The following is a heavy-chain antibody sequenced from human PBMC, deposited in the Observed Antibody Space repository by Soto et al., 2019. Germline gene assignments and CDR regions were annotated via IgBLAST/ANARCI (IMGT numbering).Heavy chain of an antibody. J-gene: IGHJ6*03. CDR1: GGSISSYY. V-gene: IGHV4-59*01. CDR2: IYYSGST. CDR3: ARVSGTSNYYYYYYYMDV. D-gene: IGHD1-1*01. Sequence: SETLSLTCTVSGGSISSYYWSWIRQPPGKGLEWIGYIYYSGSTNYNPSLKSRVTISVDTSKNQFSLKLSSVTAADTAVYYCARVSGTSNYYYYYYYMDVWGKGTTVTVSS.